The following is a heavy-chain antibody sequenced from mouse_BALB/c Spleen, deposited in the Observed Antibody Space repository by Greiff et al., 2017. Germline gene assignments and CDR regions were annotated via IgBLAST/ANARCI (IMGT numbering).Heavy chain of an antibody. V-gene: IGHV5-17*02. D-gene: IGHD1-1*01. CDR1: GFTFSSFG. Sequence: EVQLVESGGGLVQPGGSRKLSCAASGFTFSSFGMHWVRQAPEKGLEWVAYISSGSSTIYYADTVKGRFTISRDNPKNTLFLQMTSLRSEDTAMYYCAREYYGSSSDYWGQGTTLTVSS. J-gene: IGHJ2*01. CDR3: AREYYGSSSDY. CDR2: ISSGSSTI.